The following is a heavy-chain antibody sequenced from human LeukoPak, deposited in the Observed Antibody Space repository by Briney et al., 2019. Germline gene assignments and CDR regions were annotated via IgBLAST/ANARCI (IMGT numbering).Heavy chain of an antibody. CDR3: TTDRGITDRPVFDY. CDR2: IKSKTDGGTI. V-gene: IGHV3-15*01. J-gene: IGHJ4*02. Sequence: GSLRLSCAASGITFTRAWMSWVRQAPGKGLEWLGRIKSKTDGGTIDYAAPVKGRFTISTDDSKTTLYLQMNSLRIEDTAVYYCTTDRGITDRPVFDYWGQGALVTVSS. CDR1: GITFTRAW. D-gene: IGHD6-6*01.